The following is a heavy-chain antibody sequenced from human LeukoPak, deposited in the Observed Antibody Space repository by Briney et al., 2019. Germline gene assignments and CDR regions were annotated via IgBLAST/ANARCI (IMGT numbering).Heavy chain of an antibody. J-gene: IGHJ5*02. V-gene: IGHV1-2*02. Sequence: ASVKVSCKASGYTFTGYYMHWVRQAPGQGPEWMGWINPNSGGTDYAQKFQGRVTMTRDTSINTAYVEVISLRPDDTAVYYCARGRYCSDGNCYHNWFDPWGQGTLVIVSS. D-gene: IGHD2-15*01. CDR3: ARGRYCSDGNCYHNWFDP. CDR2: INPNSGGT. CDR1: GYTFTGYY.